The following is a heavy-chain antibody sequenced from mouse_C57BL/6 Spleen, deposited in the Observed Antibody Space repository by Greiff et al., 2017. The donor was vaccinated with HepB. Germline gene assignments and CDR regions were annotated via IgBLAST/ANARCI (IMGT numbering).Heavy chain of an antibody. CDR2: ISNGGGST. CDR1: GFTFSDYY. CDR3: ARHVITRAMDY. J-gene: IGHJ4*01. V-gene: IGHV5-12*01. D-gene: IGHD2-4*01. Sequence: EVMLVESGGGLVQPGGSLKLSCAASGFTFSDYYMYWVRQTPEKRLEWVAYISNGGGSTYYPDTVKGRFTISRDNAKNTLYLQMSRLKSEDTAMYYCARHVITRAMDYWGQGTSVTVSS.